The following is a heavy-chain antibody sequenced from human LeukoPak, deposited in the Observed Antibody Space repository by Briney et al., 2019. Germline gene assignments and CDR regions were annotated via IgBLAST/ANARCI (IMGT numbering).Heavy chain of an antibody. CDR2: IYYSGST. V-gene: IGHV4-59*01. J-gene: IGHJ4*02. CDR1: GGSISSYY. CDR3: ARDRDPSLY. Sequence: SETLSLTCTASGGSISSYYWSWIRQPPGKGLEWIGYIYYSGSTNYNPSLKSRVTISVDTSKNQFSLKLSSVTAADTAVYYCARDRDPSLYWGQGTLVTVSS. D-gene: IGHD3-10*01.